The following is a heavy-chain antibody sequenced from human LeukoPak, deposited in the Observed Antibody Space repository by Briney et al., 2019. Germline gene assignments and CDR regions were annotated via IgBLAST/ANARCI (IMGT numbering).Heavy chain of an antibody. V-gene: IGHV3-30*04. Sequence: PGGSLRLSCAASRFTFSSFAMHWVRQAPGKGLEWVALISYDGSNKYYADSVKGRFTISRDNSKNTVYLQMNSLRAEDTAVYYCARQLHYYDGNDLSRDAFDIWGQGTTVIVSS. CDR2: ISYDGSNK. CDR1: RFTFSSFA. J-gene: IGHJ3*02. D-gene: IGHD3-22*01. CDR3: ARQLHYYDGNDLSRDAFDI.